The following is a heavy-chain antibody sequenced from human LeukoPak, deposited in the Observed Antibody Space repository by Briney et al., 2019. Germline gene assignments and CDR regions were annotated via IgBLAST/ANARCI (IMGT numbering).Heavy chain of an antibody. Sequence: SETLSLTCTVSGGPISTYYWSWLRQPPGKGLEWIGYIYYSGSTNYNPSLKSRVTISVDTSKNQFSLKLTSVTAADTAVYYCARGNSGSYSQFDYWGQGTLVTVSS. CDR3: ARGNSGSYSQFDY. V-gene: IGHV4-59*01. CDR2: IYYSGST. CDR1: GGPISTYY. D-gene: IGHD1-26*01. J-gene: IGHJ4*02.